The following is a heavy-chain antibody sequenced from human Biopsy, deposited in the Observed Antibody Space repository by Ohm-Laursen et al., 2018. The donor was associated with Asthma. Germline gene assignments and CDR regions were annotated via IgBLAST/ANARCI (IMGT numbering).Heavy chain of an antibody. V-gene: IGHV3-53*01. D-gene: IGHD3-22*01. CDR3: ARGDSSNWSHYYFDY. Sequence: SLRLSCAASGFAVSRGYMFWVRQAPGKGLEWVSVIYSGGTSHTADYVRGRFTITRDYSKNTLYLQMHSLRAEDTAVYYCARGDSSNWSHYYFDYWGQGTLVTVSS. CDR1: GFAVSRGY. CDR2: IYSGGTS. J-gene: IGHJ4*02.